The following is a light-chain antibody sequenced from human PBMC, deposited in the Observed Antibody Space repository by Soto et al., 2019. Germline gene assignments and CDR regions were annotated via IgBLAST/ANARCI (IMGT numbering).Light chain of an antibody. Sequence: DIQMTQSPSFLSASVGDRVTITCRASQSICSWLAWYQQKPGKAPKLLIYDAYSLESGVPSRFSGRRSGTEFTLTIAGLQPEDFATYYCQQYESYSPLTFGGGTKVEIK. CDR2: DAY. CDR3: QQYESYSPLT. V-gene: IGKV1-5*01. J-gene: IGKJ4*01. CDR1: QSICSW.